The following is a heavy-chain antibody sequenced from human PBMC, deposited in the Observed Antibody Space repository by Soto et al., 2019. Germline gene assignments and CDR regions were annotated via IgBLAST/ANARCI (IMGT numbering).Heavy chain of an antibody. Sequence: PGVSLRLSCAASGFTFSSYGMHWVRQAPGKGLEWVAVIWYDGSNKYYADSVKGRFTISRDNSKNTLYLQMNSLRAEDTAVYYCASSRGYYYPAKYYFDDWGQGNLVTVFS. J-gene: IGHJ4*02. CDR1: GFTFSSYG. CDR3: ASSRGYYYPAKYYFDD. V-gene: IGHV3-33*01. CDR2: IWYDGSNK. D-gene: IGHD3-22*01.